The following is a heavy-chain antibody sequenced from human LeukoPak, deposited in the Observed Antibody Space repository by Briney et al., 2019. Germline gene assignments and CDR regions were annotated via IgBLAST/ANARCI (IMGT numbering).Heavy chain of an antibody. Sequence: PSETLSLTCAVYGGSFSGYYWSWIRQSPGKGLEWIGEINHSGSTNYNPSLKSRVTISVDTSKNQFSLKLSSVTAADTAVYYCARWYGSGSYRPSSTFDYWGQGTLVTVSS. V-gene: IGHV4-34*01. CDR3: ARWYGSGSYRPSSTFDY. D-gene: IGHD3-10*01. CDR1: GGSFSGYY. J-gene: IGHJ4*02. CDR2: INHSGST.